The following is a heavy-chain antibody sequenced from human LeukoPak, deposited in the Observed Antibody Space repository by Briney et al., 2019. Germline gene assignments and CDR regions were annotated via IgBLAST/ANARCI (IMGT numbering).Heavy chain of an antibody. CDR2: IRYDGSNK. V-gene: IGHV3-30*02. CDR1: GFTFSNYG. Sequence: SGGSLRLSCTTSGFTFSNYGMHWVRQAPGKGLEWVAFIRYDGSNKYYADSVKGRFTISRDNSKNTLYLQMNSLRAEDTAVYYCAKGFIVVVPAAFDYWGQGTLVTVSS. CDR3: AKGFIVVVPAAFDY. J-gene: IGHJ4*02. D-gene: IGHD2-2*01.